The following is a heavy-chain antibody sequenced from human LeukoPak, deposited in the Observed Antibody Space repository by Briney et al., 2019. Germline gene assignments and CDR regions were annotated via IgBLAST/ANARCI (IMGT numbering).Heavy chain of an antibody. CDR2: VKSKTEGGTT. Sequence: GESLRLSCAASGFTFSNACMSWVRQAPGKGLEWVGRVKSKTEGGTTVYDASVRGRFTISRDDSKNTLYLQMNSLKTDDTAVYYCTTEVRDSSGYFYFVHWGQGTLVTVSS. J-gene: IGHJ4*02. D-gene: IGHD3-22*01. V-gene: IGHV3-15*01. CDR1: GFTFSNAC. CDR3: TTEVRDSSGYFYFVH.